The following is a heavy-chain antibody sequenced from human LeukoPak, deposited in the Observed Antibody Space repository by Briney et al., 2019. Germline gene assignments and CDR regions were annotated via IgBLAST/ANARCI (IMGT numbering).Heavy chain of an antibody. V-gene: IGHV4-4*07. J-gene: IGHJ5*02. CDR3: AKDPLEVDILTGYYKGGYWFDP. Sequence: SETLSLTCTVSGGSISSYYWSWIRQPAGKGLEWIGRIYTSGSTNYNPSLKSRVTMSVDTSRNQFSLKLSSVTAADTAVYYCAKDPLEVDILTGYYKGGYWFDPWGQGTLVTVSS. CDR1: GGSISSYY. D-gene: IGHD3-9*01. CDR2: IYTSGST.